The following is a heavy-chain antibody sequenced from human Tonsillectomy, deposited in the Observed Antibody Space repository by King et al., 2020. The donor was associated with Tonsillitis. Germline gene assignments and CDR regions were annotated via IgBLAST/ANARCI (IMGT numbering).Heavy chain of an antibody. CDR1: GFTFDDYG. D-gene: IGHD1-26*01. V-gene: IGHV3-20*01. Sequence: VQLVESGGGVVRPGGSLRLSCEASGFTFDDYGMSWVRQAPGKGLEWVSGINWNGGSTGYADSVKGRFTISRDNAKNSLYLQMNSLRAEDTALYHCARISGSYVADAFDIWGQGTMVTVSS. CDR3: ARISGSYVADAFDI. CDR2: INWNGGST. J-gene: IGHJ3*02.